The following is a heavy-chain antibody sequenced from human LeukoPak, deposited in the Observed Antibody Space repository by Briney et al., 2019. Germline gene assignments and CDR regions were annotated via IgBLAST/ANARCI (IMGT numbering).Heavy chain of an antibody. CDR3: ARLSIAVAGTLFDY. J-gene: IGHJ4*02. V-gene: IGHV7-4-1*02. CDR2: INTNTGNP. D-gene: IGHD6-19*01. Sequence: ASVKVSCKASGYTFTSYAMNWVRQAPGQGLERMGWINTNTGNPTYAQGFTGRFVFSLDTSVSTAYLQISSLKAEDTAVYYCARLSIAVAGTLFDYWGQGTLVTVSS. CDR1: GYTFTSYA.